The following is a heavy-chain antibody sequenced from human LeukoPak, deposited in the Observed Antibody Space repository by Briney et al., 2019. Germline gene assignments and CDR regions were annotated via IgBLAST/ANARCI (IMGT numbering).Heavy chain of an antibody. CDR3: TRDYDSSGYHDT. CDR1: GYSISSGNY. Sequence: SETLSLTCAVSGYSISSGNYWGWIRQPPGKGLEWIGSIYHSGTTYYNPSLKSRVTISVDTSKSQFSLKLNSVTAADTAVYHCTRDYDSSGYHDTWGQGTLVTVSS. CDR2: IYHSGTT. J-gene: IGHJ5*02. V-gene: IGHV4-38-2*02. D-gene: IGHD3-22*01.